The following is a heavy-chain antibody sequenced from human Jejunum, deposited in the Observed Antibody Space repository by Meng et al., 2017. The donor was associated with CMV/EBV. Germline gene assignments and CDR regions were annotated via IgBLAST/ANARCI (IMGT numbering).Heavy chain of an antibody. CDR1: GTSISNYC. CDR2: IHPRGNT. J-gene: IGHJ4*02. V-gene: IGHV4-4*07. D-gene: IGHD4-17*01. Sequence: QVHVQKWGPGLVTSSETLSLTCTVSGTSISNYCWSWIRQTAEKGLEWIGRIHPRGNTDDNPSLKGRAVMSLDTSKNQLSLKLRSVTAADTAMYYCARECYGDQERASDYWGQGTLVTVSS. CDR3: ARECYGDQERASDY.